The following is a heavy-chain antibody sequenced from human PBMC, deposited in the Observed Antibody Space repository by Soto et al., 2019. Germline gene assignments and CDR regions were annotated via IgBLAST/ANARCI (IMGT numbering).Heavy chain of an antibody. J-gene: IGHJ3*02. Sequence: GGSLRLSCAASGVTCVYYWMHWVRQAPGKGLEWVSSISSSSSYIYYADSVKGRFTISRDNAKNSLYLQMNSLRAEDTAVYYCARDLGYYDSSGRRSAFDIWGQGTMVTVSS. CDR3: ARDLGYYDSSGRRSAFDI. V-gene: IGHV3-21*01. CDR1: GVTCVYYW. CDR2: ISSSSSYI. D-gene: IGHD3-22*01.